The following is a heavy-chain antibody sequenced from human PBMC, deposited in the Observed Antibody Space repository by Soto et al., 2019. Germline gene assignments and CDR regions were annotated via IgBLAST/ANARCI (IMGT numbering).Heavy chain of an antibody. CDR1: GFTFSSYG. J-gene: IGHJ6*02. CDR3: AKDSVGRYTSYQMDV. V-gene: IGHV3-23*01. CDR2: ISGSGDSI. Sequence: PGGSLMLSCAASGFTFSSYGMTWVRQPPGKGLEWVSGISGSGDSIHYADFVTGRFTISRDNSKNTLYLQMNSLGAEDTAVYYCAKDSVGRYTSYQMDVWGQGTTVTVSS. D-gene: IGHD2-2*01.